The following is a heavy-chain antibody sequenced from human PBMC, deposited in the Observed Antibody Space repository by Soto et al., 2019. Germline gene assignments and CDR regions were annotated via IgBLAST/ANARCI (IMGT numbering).Heavy chain of an antibody. J-gene: IGHJ3*02. CDR1: GGSIRNSY. CDR3: ARDAFDI. CDR2: TYNSGST. V-gene: IGHV4-59*01. Sequence: SETLSLTCTVSGGSIRNSYWSWIRQPPGKGLEWIGYTYNSGSTNYNPSLKSRVTISVDTSKNQFSLHLSSVTAADTAVSYCARDAFDIWGQGTMVT.